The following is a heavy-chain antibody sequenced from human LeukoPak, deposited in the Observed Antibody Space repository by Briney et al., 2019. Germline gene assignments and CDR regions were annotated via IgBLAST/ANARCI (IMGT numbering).Heavy chain of an antibody. CDR3: ARDHPYYGSGSFDY. J-gene: IGHJ4*02. V-gene: IGHV3-74*01. CDR1: GFTFSSYW. Sequence: GGSLRLSCAASGFTFSSYWMHWVRQAPRKGLVWVSRINSDGSSTSYADSVKGRFTISRDNAKNTLYLQMNSLRAEDTAVYYCARDHPYYGSGSFDYWGQGTLVTVSS. CDR2: INSDGSST. D-gene: IGHD3-10*01.